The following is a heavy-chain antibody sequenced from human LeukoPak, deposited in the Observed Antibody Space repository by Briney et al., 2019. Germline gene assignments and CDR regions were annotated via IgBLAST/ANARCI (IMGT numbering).Heavy chain of an antibody. Sequence: GGSLRLSCAASGFTFWVERFRQAPGKGLAWVVNINKDGSDKYYMDSVTGRFSISRDNAKNSLSLQMNSLRVDDTAVYYCARNQHWSRDIWGQGILVTVSS. CDR3: ARNQHWSRDI. CDR1: GFTFW. CDR2: INKDGSDK. J-gene: IGHJ4*02. D-gene: IGHD2-8*02. V-gene: IGHV3-7*01.